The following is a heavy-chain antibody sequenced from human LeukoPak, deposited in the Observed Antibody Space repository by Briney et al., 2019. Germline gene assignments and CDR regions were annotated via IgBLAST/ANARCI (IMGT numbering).Heavy chain of an antibody. Sequence: GGSLRLSCAASGFTFSSYSMNWVRQAPGNGLEWASSISSSSSYIYYADSVKGRFTISRDNAKNSLYLQMNSLRAEDTAVYYCARDPGYAAEFDYWGQGTLVTVSS. J-gene: IGHJ4*02. D-gene: IGHD5-12*01. CDR2: ISSSSSYI. V-gene: IGHV3-21*01. CDR1: GFTFSSYS. CDR3: ARDPGYAAEFDY.